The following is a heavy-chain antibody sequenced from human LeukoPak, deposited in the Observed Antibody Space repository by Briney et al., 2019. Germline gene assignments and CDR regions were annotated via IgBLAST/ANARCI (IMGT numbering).Heavy chain of an antibody. CDR2: VYYTERT. CDR3: ASFSDYGGNFFDY. V-gene: IGHV4-59*08. D-gene: IGHD4-23*01. J-gene: IGHJ4*02. CDR1: GGSISRYY. Sequence: PSETLSLTCTVPGGSISRYYWSWIRQPPGKGLEWIGYVYYTERTDYNPSLKSRVTISIDTSKNQFSLKLISVTAADTAVYYCASFSDYGGNFFDYWGQGTLVTVSS.